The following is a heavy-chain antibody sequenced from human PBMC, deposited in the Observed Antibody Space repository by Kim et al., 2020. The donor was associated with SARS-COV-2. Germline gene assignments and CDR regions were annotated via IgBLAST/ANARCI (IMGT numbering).Heavy chain of an antibody. Sequence: YHATAVESRFTSARDNANNSLYLQMKRLRADDMAVYYCARTTVLSPSGMDVWGQGTTVTVSS. CDR3: ARTTVLSPSGMDV. V-gene: IGHV3-21*01. D-gene: IGHD4-4*01. J-gene: IGHJ6*01.